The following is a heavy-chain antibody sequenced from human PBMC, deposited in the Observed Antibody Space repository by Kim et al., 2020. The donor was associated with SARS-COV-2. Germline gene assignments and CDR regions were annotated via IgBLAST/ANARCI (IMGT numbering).Heavy chain of an antibody. Sequence: GGSLRLSCAASGFTFSNAWMSWVRQAPGKGLEWVGRIKSKTDGGTTDYAAPVKGRFTISRDDSKNTLYLQMNSLKTEDTAVYYCTTDFGGFGYCSGGSCYDWGQGTLVTVSS. CDR2: IKSKTDGGTT. D-gene: IGHD2-15*01. CDR1: GFTFSNAW. CDR3: TTDFGGFGYCSGGSCYD. J-gene: IGHJ4*02. V-gene: IGHV3-15*01.